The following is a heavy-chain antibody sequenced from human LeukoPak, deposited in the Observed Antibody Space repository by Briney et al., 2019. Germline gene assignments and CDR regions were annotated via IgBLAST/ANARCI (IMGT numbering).Heavy chain of an antibody. CDR3: ARLRGNYFPDY. J-gene: IGHJ4*02. D-gene: IGHD4-11*01. V-gene: IGHV4-59*01. Sequence: SETLSLTCTVSGGAMSGYYWTWIRQSPGRRLEWIAYIHYSGSTNYNPSLKSRVTIPVDTSKNQFSPRLNSVTAADTAVYYCARLRGNYFPDYWGQGTLVTVSS. CDR2: IHYSGST. CDR1: GGAMSGYY.